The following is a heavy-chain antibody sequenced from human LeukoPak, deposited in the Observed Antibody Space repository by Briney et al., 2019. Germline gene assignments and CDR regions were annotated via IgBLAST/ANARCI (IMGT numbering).Heavy chain of an antibody. D-gene: IGHD2-2*01. CDR2: ISGRDTNT. CDR3: ARDNCSSTSCVDY. CDR1: GFTFSTYG. V-gene: IGHV3-23*01. J-gene: IGHJ4*02. Sequence: GGSLRLSCAASGFTFSTYGMSWVRQAPGKGLEWVSAISGRDTNTYYADSVEGRFTISRDNSKNTLYLQMNSLRAEDTAVYYCARDNCSSTSCVDYWGQGTLVTVSS.